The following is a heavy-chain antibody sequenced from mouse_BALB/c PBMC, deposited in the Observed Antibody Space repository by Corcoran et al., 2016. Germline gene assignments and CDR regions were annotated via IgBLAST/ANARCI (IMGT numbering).Heavy chain of an antibody. CDR1: GFNIKDTY. D-gene: IGHD2-3*01. CDR2: IDPANGNT. J-gene: IGHJ2*01. V-gene: IGHV14-3*02. CDR3: ARGGFDASYYFDY. Sequence: EVQLQQSGAELVKPGASVKLSCTASGFNIKDTYMHWVKQRPEQGLAWIGRIDPANGNTKYDPKFQGKATITADTSSNTAYLQLSSLTSEDTAVYYCARGGFDASYYFDYWGQGTTLTVSS.